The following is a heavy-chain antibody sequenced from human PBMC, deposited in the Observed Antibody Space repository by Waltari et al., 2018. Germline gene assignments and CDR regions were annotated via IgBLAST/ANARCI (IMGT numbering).Heavy chain of an antibody. J-gene: IGHJ2*01. Sequence: EVQLVESGGGLIQPGGSLSLSCAASGFTVSSNYMRWVRQAPGKGLEWVSVINSGGDTHYADSVKGRFTISRDNSKNTVYLQMNTLRAEDTALYYCARDVTGYYYFDLWGRGTLVTVSS. CDR3: ARDVTGYYYFDL. V-gene: IGHV3-53*01. CDR2: INSGGDT. CDR1: GFTVSSNY.